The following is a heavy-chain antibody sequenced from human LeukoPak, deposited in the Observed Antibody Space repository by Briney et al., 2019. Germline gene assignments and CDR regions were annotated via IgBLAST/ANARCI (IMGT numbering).Heavy chain of an antibody. V-gene: IGHV1-3*01. J-gene: IGHJ3*02. CDR2: INAGNGNT. D-gene: IGHD1-26*01. CDR1: GYTFTSYA. Sequence: ASVKVSCKASGYTFTSYAMHWVRQAPGQRLEWMGWINAGNGNTKYSQKFQGRVTITRDTSATTAYMELSSLRSEDTAVYYCARVGATPDDAFDIWGQGTMVTVSS. CDR3: ARVGATPDDAFDI.